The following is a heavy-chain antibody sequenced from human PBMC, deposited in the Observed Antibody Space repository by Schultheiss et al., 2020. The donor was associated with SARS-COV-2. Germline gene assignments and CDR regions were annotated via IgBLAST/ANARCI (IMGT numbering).Heavy chain of an antibody. CDR2: LRGSDDNR. V-gene: IGHV3-23*01. D-gene: IGHD3-10*01. CDR3: AKHTGARGMDV. CDR1: GFTFSSYS. J-gene: IGHJ6*02. Sequence: GGSLRLSCAASGFTFSSYSMNWVRQAPGKGLEWVSRLRGSDDNRYYADSVKGRFTISRDNSKNTLYLQMNSLRAEDTAVYYCAKHTGARGMDVWGQGTTVTVSS.